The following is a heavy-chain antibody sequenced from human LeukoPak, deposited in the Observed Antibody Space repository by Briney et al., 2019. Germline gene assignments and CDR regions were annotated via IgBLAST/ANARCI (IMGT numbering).Heavy chain of an antibody. CDR3: ARVQLLSDDVFNV. Sequence: GASVKVSCRASGYIFTDLYIHWLRQAPGRGLEYMGRINPNSGDTNYAQDFQGRVTMTRDTSISTAYMELSRLTSDDTAVYYCARVQLLSDDVFNVWGQGTMVTVSS. J-gene: IGHJ3*01. CDR2: INPNSGDT. V-gene: IGHV1-2*02. CDR1: GYIFTDLY. D-gene: IGHD2-8*02.